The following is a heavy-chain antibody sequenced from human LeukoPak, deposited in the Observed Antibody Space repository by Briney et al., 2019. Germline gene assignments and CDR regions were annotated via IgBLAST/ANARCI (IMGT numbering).Heavy chain of an antibody. CDR3: ATALRDYGDYGSPNDAFDI. CDR2: IIPIFGTA. V-gene: IGHV1-69*13. Sequence: SVKVSCKASGGTFSSYAISWVRQAPGQGLEWMGGIIPIFGTANYAQKFQGRVTITADESTSTAYMELSSLRSEDTAVYYCATALRDYGDYGSPNDAFDIWGQGTMVTVSS. J-gene: IGHJ3*02. CDR1: GGTFSSYA. D-gene: IGHD4-17*01.